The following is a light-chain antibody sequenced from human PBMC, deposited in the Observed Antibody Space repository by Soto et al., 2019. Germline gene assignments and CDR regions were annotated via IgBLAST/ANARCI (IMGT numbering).Light chain of an antibody. CDR2: GAS. J-gene: IGKJ5*01. CDR3: QQYGSSPPIT. V-gene: IGKV3-20*01. CDR1: LSVSSSY. Sequence: EIVLTQPPGTRSLSPGERATLSCRASLSVSSSYLTWYQQKPGQAPRLLIYGASSRATGIPDRFSGSGSGTDFTLTISRLEPEDFAVYYCQQYGSSPPITFGQGTRLEIK.